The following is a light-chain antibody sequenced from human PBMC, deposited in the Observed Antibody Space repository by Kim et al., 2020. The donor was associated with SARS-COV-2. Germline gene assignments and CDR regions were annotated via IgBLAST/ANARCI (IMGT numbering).Light chain of an antibody. CDR3: QVWDTDTEHYV. V-gene: IGLV3-21*01. CDR1: NMGGHS. Sequence: GQRARITCGGNNMGGHSVQWYQQKPGQAPVLVIYYDSDRPSGIPERFSGSKSANTATLTISRVEAGDEADYYCQVWDTDTEHYVFGTGTKVTVL. CDR2: YDS. J-gene: IGLJ1*01.